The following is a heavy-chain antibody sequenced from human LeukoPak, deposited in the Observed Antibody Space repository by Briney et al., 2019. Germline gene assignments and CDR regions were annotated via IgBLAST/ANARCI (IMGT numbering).Heavy chain of an antibody. Sequence: GGSLRLSCAASGFTFSNYAMSWVRQAPGKGLEWVSSISSSSSYIYYADSVKGRFTISRDNAKNSLYLQMNSLRAEDTAVYYCARAPDGYSSGWYNIPFDYWGQGTLVTVSS. V-gene: IGHV3-21*01. D-gene: IGHD6-19*01. J-gene: IGHJ4*02. CDR2: ISSSSSYI. CDR1: GFTFSNYA. CDR3: ARAPDGYSSGWYNIPFDY.